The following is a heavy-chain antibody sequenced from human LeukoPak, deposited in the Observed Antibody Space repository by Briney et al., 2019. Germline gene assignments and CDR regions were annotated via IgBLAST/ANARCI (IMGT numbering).Heavy chain of an antibody. Sequence: SETLSLTCTVSGGSISDYYWSWIRQPPGKGLEWIGYIYYSGSTNYNPSLKSRVTISVDTSKNQFSLKLSSVTAADTAVYYCATYRQVLLPFESWGQGTLVTVSS. V-gene: IGHV4-59*12. CDR3: ATYRQVLLPFES. CDR2: IYYSGST. D-gene: IGHD2-8*02. CDR1: GGSISDYY. J-gene: IGHJ4*02.